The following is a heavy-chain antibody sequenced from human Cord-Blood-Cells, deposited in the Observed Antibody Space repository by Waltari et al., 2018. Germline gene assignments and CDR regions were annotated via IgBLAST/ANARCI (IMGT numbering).Heavy chain of an antibody. D-gene: IGHD3-3*01. J-gene: IGHJ6*02. Sequence: SGYYWSWIRQPPGKWLEWIGEINHSGSTNYNPSLKSRVTISVDTSKNQFSLKLSSVTAADTAVYYCARVTDFWSGYYYGMDVWGQGTTVTVSS. CDR2: INHSGST. CDR1: SGYY. V-gene: IGHV4-34*01. CDR3: ARVTDFWSGYYYGMDV.